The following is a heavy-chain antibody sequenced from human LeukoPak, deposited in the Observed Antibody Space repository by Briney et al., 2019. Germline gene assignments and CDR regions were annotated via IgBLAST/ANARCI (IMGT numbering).Heavy chain of an antibody. V-gene: IGHV3-23*01. Sequence: HPWGSLRLSCAASGFTFSDYYMSWVRQAPGKGVEWVSAISGSGGSTYYADSVKGRFTISRDNSKNTLYLQMNSLRAEDTAVYYCALPSFYGSGTLFDYWGQGTLVTVSS. CDR1: GFTFSDYY. CDR3: ALPSFYGSGTLFDY. CDR2: ISGSGGST. J-gene: IGHJ4*02. D-gene: IGHD3-10*01.